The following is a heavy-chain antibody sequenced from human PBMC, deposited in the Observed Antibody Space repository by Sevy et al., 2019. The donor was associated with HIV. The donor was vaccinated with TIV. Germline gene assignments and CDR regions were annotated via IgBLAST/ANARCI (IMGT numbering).Heavy chain of an antibody. CDR3: ARYNFWTGHYDYFDY. J-gene: IGHJ4*02. V-gene: IGHV4-4*07. CDR2: IDTSGGT. Sequence: SETLSITCSVSGGSISSHYWSWIRQPAGEGLEWIGRIDTSGGTNYNPSLKTRVTMSIDTSKNQFSLRLSSVTAADTAVYYCARYNFWTGHYDYFDYWGPGALVTVSS. D-gene: IGHD3-3*01. CDR1: GGSISSHY.